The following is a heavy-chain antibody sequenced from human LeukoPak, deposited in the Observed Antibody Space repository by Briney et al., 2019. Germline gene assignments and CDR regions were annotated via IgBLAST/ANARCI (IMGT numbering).Heavy chain of an antibody. CDR1: GFTFTDYY. D-gene: IGHD1-14*01. J-gene: IGHJ4*02. CDR3: VREGITKAFDL. CDR2: INPHSGDT. V-gene: IGHV1-2*02. Sequence: GASVKVSCKASGFTFTDYYMHWVRLAPGQGLEWMGYINPHSGDTSFPQKFRGRVTLTTDTSISAAYMELSSLISDDTAMYYCVREGITKAFDLWGQGALVTVSS.